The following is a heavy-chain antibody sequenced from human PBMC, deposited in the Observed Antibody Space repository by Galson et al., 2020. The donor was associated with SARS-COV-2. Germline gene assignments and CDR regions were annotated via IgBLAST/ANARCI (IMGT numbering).Heavy chain of an antibody. Sequence: GESLKISCAASGFTFSSYGMHWVRQAPGKGLEWVAVISYDGSNKYYADSVKGRFTISRDNSKNTLYLQMNSLRAEDTAVYYCAKDLLLRYFDWLLVWLANYYYGMDVWGQGTTVTVSS. CDR1: GFTFSSYG. CDR2: ISYDGSNK. V-gene: IGHV3-30*18. CDR3: AKDLLLRYFDWLLVWLANYYYGMDV. D-gene: IGHD3-9*01. J-gene: IGHJ6*02.